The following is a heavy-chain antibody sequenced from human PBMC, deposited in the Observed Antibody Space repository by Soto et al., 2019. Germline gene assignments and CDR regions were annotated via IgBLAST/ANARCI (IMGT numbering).Heavy chain of an antibody. CDR2: ISAYNGNT. D-gene: IGHD3-10*01. CDR3: ARDRFGDVDYYYYYGMDV. J-gene: IGHJ6*02. Sequence: ASVKVSCKASGYTFTSYGISWVRQAPGQGLEWMGWISAYNGNTNYAQKLQGRVTMTTDTSTSTAYMELRSLRSDDTAVYYCARDRFGDVDYYYYYGMDVWGQGTTVTVS. CDR1: GYTFTSYG. V-gene: IGHV1-18*01.